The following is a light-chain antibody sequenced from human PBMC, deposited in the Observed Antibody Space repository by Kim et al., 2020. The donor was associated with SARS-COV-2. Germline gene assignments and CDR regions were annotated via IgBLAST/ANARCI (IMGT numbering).Light chain of an antibody. CDR2: YDS. V-gene: IGLV3-21*04. CDR3: QVWDSSSDHPV. Sequence: SYELTQPTSASVAPGKTARITCGGHNIGRKSVHRYQQKPGQAPVLVIYYDSDRPSGIPERFSGSNSGNTATLTISRVQAGDEADYYCQVWDSSSDHPVFG. CDR1: NIGRKS. J-gene: IGLJ3*02.